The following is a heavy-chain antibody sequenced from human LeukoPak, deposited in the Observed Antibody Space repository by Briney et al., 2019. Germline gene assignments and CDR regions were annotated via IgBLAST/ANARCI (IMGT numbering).Heavy chain of an antibody. D-gene: IGHD2-15*01. V-gene: IGHV3-23*01. CDR2: IGGSGDGI. Sequence: GGSLRLSCAASGFTFSSYAMTWVRQTPGKGLEWVSSIGGSGDGIYYGDSVKGRFTISRDNSKNTVYLQMNSLRAEDTAVYYCAKSSIVVVVVARFDYWGQGTLVTVSS. J-gene: IGHJ4*02. CDR3: AKSSIVVVVVARFDY. CDR1: GFTFSSYA.